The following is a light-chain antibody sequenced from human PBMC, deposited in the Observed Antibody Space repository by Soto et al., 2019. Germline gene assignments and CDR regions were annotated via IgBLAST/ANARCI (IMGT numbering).Light chain of an antibody. J-gene: IGLJ2*01. V-gene: IGLV1-40*01. CDR3: QSYDSSLTDSV. Sequence: QSVLKQPPSVSGAPGQRVTISCTGNNSNIGAGYDVHWYQHLPGTAPKLLIYGSYNRPSGVPDRFSGSKSGTSASLAITGLQAEDEADYYCQSYDSSLTDSVFGGGTKLTVL. CDR2: GSY. CDR1: NSNIGAGYD.